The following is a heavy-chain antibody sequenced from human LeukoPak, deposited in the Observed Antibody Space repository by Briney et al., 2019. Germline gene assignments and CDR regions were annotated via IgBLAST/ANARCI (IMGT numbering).Heavy chain of an antibody. CDR3: ARGLGRVNYRVDY. D-gene: IGHD4-11*01. CDR1: GGSFSGYY. V-gene: IGHV4-34*01. J-gene: IGHJ4*02. Sequence: SETLSLTCAVYGGSFSGYYWSWIRQPPGKGLEWIGEINHSRSTNYSPSLKSRVTISVDTSKNQFSLKLSSVTAADTAVYYCARGLGRVNYRVDYWGRGTLVTVSS. CDR2: INHSRST.